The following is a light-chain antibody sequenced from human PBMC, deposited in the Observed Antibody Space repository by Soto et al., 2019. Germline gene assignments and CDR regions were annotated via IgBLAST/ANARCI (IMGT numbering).Light chain of an antibody. CDR2: GAS. V-gene: IGKV3-15*01. CDR3: QRYNNSPPIT. CDR1: PSVSSN. Sequence: GVKQSPAAVSVTQRESATLSCRASPSVSSNLAWYQQKPGPAPRLLIYGASTRATGVPARFSGSGSGTDFTLTICCLQSEDFEAYYCQRYNNSPPITFGHGTRLE. J-gene: IGKJ5*01.